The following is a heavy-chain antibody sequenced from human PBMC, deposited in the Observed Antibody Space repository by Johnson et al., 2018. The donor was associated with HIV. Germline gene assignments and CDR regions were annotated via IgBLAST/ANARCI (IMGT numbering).Heavy chain of an antibody. CDR1: GFTFSNAW. V-gene: IGHV3-11*04. Sequence: VQLVESGGGLVKPGGSLRLSCAASGFTFSNAWMSWVRQAPGKGLEWVSYISSSGSTTYYADSVKGRFTISRDNAKNSLYLQVNSLRAEDTAVYYCARDLYSNSWYQSDAFDVWGQGTMVTVSS. CDR2: ISSSGSTT. D-gene: IGHD6-13*01. CDR3: ARDLYSNSWYQSDAFDV. J-gene: IGHJ3*01.